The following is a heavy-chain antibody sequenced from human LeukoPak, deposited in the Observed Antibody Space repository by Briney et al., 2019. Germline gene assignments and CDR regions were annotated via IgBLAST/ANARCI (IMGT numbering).Heavy chain of an antibody. CDR3: AIAYYDFWSGYQFDY. J-gene: IGHJ4*02. Sequence: PSETLSLTCAVYGVSFSGYYWSWLRQPPGKGLEWIGEINHSGSTNYNPSLKSRVTISVDTSKNQFSLKLGSVTAADTAVYYCAIAYYDFWSGYQFDYWGQGSLVTVSS. CDR2: INHSGST. V-gene: IGHV4-34*01. D-gene: IGHD3-3*01. CDR1: GVSFSGYY.